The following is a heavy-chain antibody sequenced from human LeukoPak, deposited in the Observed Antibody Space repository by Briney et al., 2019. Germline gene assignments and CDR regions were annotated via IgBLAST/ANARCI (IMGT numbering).Heavy chain of an antibody. CDR3: AEATGPVRGYSYGYIDY. V-gene: IGHV3-30*18. J-gene: IGHJ4*02. CDR2: ISYDGSNK. Sequence: GGSLRLSCAASGFTFSSYGMHWVRQAPGKGLEWVAVISYDGSNKHYADSVKGRFTISRDNSKNTLYLQMNSLRAEDTAVYYCAEATGPVRGYSYGYIDYWGQGTLVTVSS. D-gene: IGHD5-18*01. CDR1: GFTFSSYG.